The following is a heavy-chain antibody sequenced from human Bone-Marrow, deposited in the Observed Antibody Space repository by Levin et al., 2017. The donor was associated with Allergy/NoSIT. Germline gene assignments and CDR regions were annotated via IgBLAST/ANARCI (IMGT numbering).Heavy chain of an antibody. CDR3: AHRPPGAYGMDV. CDR2: IIPILGIA. Sequence: KISCKASGGTFSSYAISWVRQAPGQGLEWMGRIIPILGIANYAQKFQGRVTITADKSTSTAYMELSSLRSEDTAVYYCAHRPPGAYGMDVWGQGTTVTVSS. CDR1: GGTFSSYA. V-gene: IGHV1-69*04. J-gene: IGHJ6*02. D-gene: IGHD7-27*01.